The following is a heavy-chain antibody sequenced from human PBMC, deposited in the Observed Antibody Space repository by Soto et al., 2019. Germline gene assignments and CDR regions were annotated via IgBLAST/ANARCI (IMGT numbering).Heavy chain of an antibody. D-gene: IGHD3-22*01. CDR2: IKPDGSEK. Sequence: GGSLRLSCAASGFPFISYWMSWVRQAPGKGLEWVANIKPDGSEKYYVDSVKGRFTISRDNAKTSLYLQMNSLRAEDTALYYCVRGGYFFNDWGQGTLVTVSS. CDR3: VRGGYFFND. V-gene: IGHV3-7*01. CDR1: GFPFISYW. J-gene: IGHJ4*02.